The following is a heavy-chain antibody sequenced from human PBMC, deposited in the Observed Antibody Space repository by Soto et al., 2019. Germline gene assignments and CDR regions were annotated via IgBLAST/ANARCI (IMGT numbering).Heavy chain of an antibody. Sequence: QLQLQESGPGLVKPSETLSLTCTVSGDSLSSSTYYWGWIRQPPGKCLEWIGSIQYSGNTYYNPSLQSPLTTTVDTSKNQLSLKMSSVTDAETAVYYCAKAMTGAKTTFAVWGQGTMVTVSS. CDR3: AKAMTGAKTTFAV. V-gene: IGHV4-39*01. J-gene: IGHJ3*01. D-gene: IGHD3-9*01. CDR2: IQYSGNT. CDR1: GDSLSSSTYY.